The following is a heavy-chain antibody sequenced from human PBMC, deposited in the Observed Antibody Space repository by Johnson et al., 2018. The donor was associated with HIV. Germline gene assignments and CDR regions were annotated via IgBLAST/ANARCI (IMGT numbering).Heavy chain of an antibody. J-gene: IGHJ3*01. CDR1: GFTFSSYA. CDR3: AKDPPGS. V-gene: IGHV3-30*04. Sequence: QVQLVESGGGLVQPGGSLRLSCAASGFTFSSYAMHWVRQAPGKGLEWVAIISYDGSNKNYADSVKGRFTVSRDNSKNTLFLQMNGLRAEDTAVYYCAKDPPGSWGQGTMVTVSS. CDR2: ISYDGSNK. D-gene: IGHD1-26*01.